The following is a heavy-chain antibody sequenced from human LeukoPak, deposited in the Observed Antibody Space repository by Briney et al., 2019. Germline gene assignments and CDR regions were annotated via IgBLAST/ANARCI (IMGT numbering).Heavy chain of an antibody. J-gene: IGHJ5*02. Sequence: SEPLPLTCAVYGGPFSGYLWSGIRQPPGKGLVWMGEIYHSGSTNYNLSLKSRLTISVDTTTNQFSQKLSSVTAAYTAVDYCARRGRVVVAATRLKRGFDPWGQGTLVTVSS. V-gene: IGHV4-34*01. D-gene: IGHD2-15*01. CDR2: IYHSGST. CDR3: ARRGRVVVAATRLKRGFDP. CDR1: GGPFSGYL.